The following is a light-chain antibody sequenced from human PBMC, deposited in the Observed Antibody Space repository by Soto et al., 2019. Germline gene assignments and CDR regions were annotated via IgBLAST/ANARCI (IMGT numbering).Light chain of an antibody. V-gene: IGKV1-8*01. CDR1: QGISSY. CDR3: QQYDSYPPT. J-gene: IGKJ1*01. Sequence: AIRMTQSPSSFSASTGDRVTITCRASQGISSYLAWYPQKPGKAPKLLIYAASTLQSGVPSRFSGSGSGTDFTLTISCLQSEDFATYYCQQYDSYPPTFGQGTKVDIK. CDR2: AAS.